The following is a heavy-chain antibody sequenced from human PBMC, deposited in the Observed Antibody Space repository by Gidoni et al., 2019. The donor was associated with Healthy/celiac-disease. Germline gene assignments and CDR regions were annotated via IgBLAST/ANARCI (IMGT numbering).Heavy chain of an antibody. Sequence: QVQLVQSGAEVKQPGSSVKVSCKASGGTFSSYAISWVRQAPGQGLEWMGGIIPSFGTANYAQKSQGRVTITANKTTSTAYMELSSLRSEDTAVYYCARDSEGGEYYYGMDVWGQGTTVTVSS. CDR2: IIPSFGTA. CDR3: ARDSEGGEYYYGMDV. CDR1: GGTFSSYA. D-gene: IGHD3-10*01. V-gene: IGHV1-69*06. J-gene: IGHJ6*02.